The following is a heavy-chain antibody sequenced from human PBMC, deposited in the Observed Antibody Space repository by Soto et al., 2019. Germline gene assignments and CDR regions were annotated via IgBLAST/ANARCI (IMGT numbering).Heavy chain of an antibody. J-gene: IGHJ3*02. CDR1: GGSISSYY. CDR3: ARFTVVVPAAMSAFDI. D-gene: IGHD2-2*01. Sequence: SETLSLTCTVSGGSISSYYWSWIRQPPGKGLEWIGYIYYSGSTNYNPSLKSRVTISVDTSKNQFSLKLSSVTAADTAVYYCARFTVVVPAAMSAFDIWGQGTMVTVSS. CDR2: IYYSGST. V-gene: IGHV4-59*01.